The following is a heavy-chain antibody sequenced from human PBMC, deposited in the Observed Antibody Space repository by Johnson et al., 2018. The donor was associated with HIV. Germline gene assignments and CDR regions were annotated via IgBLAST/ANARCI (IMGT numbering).Heavy chain of an antibody. CDR2: IGTAGDT. CDR1: GFTFSSYD. CDR3: ARDSGTTRLSAFDI. Sequence: VQLVESGGGVVQPGRSLRLSCAASGFTFSSYDMHWVRQATGKGLEWVSAIGTAGDTYYPDSVKGRFTISRDNSKNTLYLQMNSLGAEDTAVYYCARDSGTTRLSAFDIWCQGTMVTVSS. J-gene: IGHJ3*02. V-gene: IGHV3-13*01. D-gene: IGHD1-7*01.